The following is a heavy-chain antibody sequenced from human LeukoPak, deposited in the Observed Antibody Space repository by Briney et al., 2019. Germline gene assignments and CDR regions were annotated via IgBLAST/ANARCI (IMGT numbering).Heavy chain of an antibody. CDR1: GFTFSSNW. Sequence: GGSLRLSCAASGFTFSSNWMSWVRQAPGKGLEWVANIKEDGSEKYYVDSVKGRFTISRDNAKDSLYLEMNSLRAEDTAVYYCARGGQAGTGDFWGQGTLVTVSS. CDR3: ARGGQAGTGDF. D-gene: IGHD3-10*01. CDR2: IKEDGSEK. V-gene: IGHV3-7*04. J-gene: IGHJ4*02.